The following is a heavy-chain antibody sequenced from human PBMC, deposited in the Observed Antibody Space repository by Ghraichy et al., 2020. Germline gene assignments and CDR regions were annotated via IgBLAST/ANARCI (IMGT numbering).Heavy chain of an antibody. D-gene: IGHD5-12*01. Sequence: GGSLRLSCAASGFTFSSYSMNWVRQAPGKGLEWVSSISSSSSYIYYADSVKGRFTISRDNAKNSLYLQMNSLRAEDTAVYYCARDGYSEDRGPYYYYYGMDVWGQGTTVTVSS. J-gene: IGHJ6*02. CDR1: GFTFSSYS. V-gene: IGHV3-21*01. CDR3: ARDGYSEDRGPYYYYYGMDV. CDR2: ISSSSSYI.